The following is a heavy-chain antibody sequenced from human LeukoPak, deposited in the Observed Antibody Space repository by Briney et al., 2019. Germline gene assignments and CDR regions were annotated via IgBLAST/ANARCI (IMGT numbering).Heavy chain of an antibody. CDR1: GFTFSSYG. V-gene: IGHV3-30*18. CDR2: ISYDGSNK. Sequence: GGSLRLSCAASGFTFSSYGMHWVRQAPGKGLEWVAVISYDGSNKYYADSVKGRFTISRDNSKNTLYLQMNSLRAEDTAVYYCAKDIEGDYDSSGYYQYWGQGTLVTASS. J-gene: IGHJ4*02. D-gene: IGHD3-22*01. CDR3: AKDIEGDYDSSGYYQY.